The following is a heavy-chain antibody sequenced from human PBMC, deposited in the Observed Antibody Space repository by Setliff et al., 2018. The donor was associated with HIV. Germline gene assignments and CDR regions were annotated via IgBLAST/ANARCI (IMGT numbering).Heavy chain of an antibody. D-gene: IGHD3-3*01. CDR3: ARPDFWSGHYNY. CDR2: ISSSGSTI. J-gene: IGHJ4*02. Sequence: GGSLRLSCAASGFTFSSYWMSWVRQAPGKGLEWVSYISSSGSTIYYADSVKGRFTISRDNAKNSLYLQMNSLRAEDTAVYYCARPDFWSGHYNYWGQGTLVTVSS. V-gene: IGHV3-48*04. CDR1: GFTFSSYW.